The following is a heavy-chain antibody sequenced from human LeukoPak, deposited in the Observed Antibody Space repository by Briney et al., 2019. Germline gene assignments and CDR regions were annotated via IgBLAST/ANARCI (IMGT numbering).Heavy chain of an antibody. CDR1: GYSISSGYY. CDR2: IYHSGST. D-gene: IGHD2-2*01. V-gene: IGHV4-38-2*02. CDR3: ARDRRGCSSTSCYHDYLDY. Sequence: SETLSLTCTVSGYSISSGYYWGWIRQPPGKGLEWIGSIYHSGSTYYNPSLKSRVTISVDTSKNQFSLKLSSVTAADTAVYYCARDRRGCSSTSCYHDYLDYWAQGTLVTVSS. J-gene: IGHJ4*02.